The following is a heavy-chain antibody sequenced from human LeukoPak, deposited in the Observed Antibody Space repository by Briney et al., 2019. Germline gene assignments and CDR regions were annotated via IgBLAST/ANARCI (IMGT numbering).Heavy chain of an antibody. D-gene: IGHD3-10*01. J-gene: IGHJ6*03. CDR3: ARDGGDYGSGNYYYYMDV. Sequence: SVKVSCKASGGTFSSYAISWVRQAPGQGLEWMGGIIPIFGTANYAQKFQGRVTITTDESTSTAYIELSSLRSEDTAVYYCARDGGDYGSGNYYYYMDVWGKGTTVTVSS. V-gene: IGHV1-69*05. CDR1: GGTFSSYA. CDR2: IIPIFGTA.